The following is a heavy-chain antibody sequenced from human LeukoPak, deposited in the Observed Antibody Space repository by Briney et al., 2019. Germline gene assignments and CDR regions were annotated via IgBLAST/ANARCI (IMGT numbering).Heavy chain of an antibody. CDR2: ISSSGSTI. D-gene: IGHD6-19*01. J-gene: IGHJ4*02. CDR1: GFTFSRYE. V-gene: IGHV3-48*03. CDR3: ARGAAVAGLGKDFDY. Sequence: PGGSLRLSCAASGFTFSRYEMNWVRQAPGKGLEWVSYISSSGSTIYYADSVKGRFTISRDNAKNSLYLQMNSLRAEDTAVYYCARGAAVAGLGKDFDYWGQGTLVTVSS.